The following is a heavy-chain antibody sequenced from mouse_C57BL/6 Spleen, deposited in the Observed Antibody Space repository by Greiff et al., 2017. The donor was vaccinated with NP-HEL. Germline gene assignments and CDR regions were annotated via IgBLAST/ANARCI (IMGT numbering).Heavy chain of an antibody. D-gene: IGHD2-3*01. J-gene: IGHJ3*01. CDR2: IDPSDSYT. Sequence: QVQLQQPGAELVLPGASVKLSFKASCYTFPSSWMPWVQPRPGQGLEWLGEIDPSDSYTNYNQKCKGKSTLTGDKSSSTAYMQLSSLTSEDSAVYYGARKGDGPFAYWGQGTLVTVSA. CDR3: ARKGDGPFAY. V-gene: IGHV1-69*01. CDR1: CYTFPSSW.